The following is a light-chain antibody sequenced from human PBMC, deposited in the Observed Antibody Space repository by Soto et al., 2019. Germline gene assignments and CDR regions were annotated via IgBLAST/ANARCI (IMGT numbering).Light chain of an antibody. CDR1: GRDVGRYNY. CDR2: DVS. V-gene: IGLV2-14*01. CDR3: CSSTRSSPYV. Sequence: QSALTQPASVSGSPGQSITISCTGTGRDVGRYNYVSWYQQYPGKAPKLTIYDVSNRPLGVSNRFSGSKSGNTASLTISGLQAEDEADYYCCSSTRSSPYVFGTGTKLTVL. J-gene: IGLJ1*01.